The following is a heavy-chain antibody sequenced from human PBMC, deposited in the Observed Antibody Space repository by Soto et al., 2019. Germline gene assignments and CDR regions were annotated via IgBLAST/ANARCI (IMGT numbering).Heavy chain of an antibody. J-gene: IGHJ6*02. Sequence: GTLDLSSTVTGGSVSSDTHYGSWIRQPPGTRLEWIGFIYSSGSTNYNPSLKSRVTMSVDTSKNQFSLKLRSVIVADTAVYHCARFVRSCSGTTCYTRADVWGQGTTVTGSS. V-gene: IGHV4-61*01. D-gene: IGHD2-2*02. CDR3: ARFVRSCSGTTCYTRADV. CDR1: GGSVSSDTHY. CDR2: IYSSGST.